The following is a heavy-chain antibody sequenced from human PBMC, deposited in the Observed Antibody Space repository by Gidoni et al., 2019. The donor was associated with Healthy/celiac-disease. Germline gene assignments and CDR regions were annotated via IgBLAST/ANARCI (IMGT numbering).Heavy chain of an antibody. CDR2: IYPGDSYT. D-gene: IGHD1-1*01. J-gene: IGHJ3*02. CDR1: GSSFTSYW. Sequence: EVQLVKSGAEVNKPGASLKISCRGSGSSFTSYWIGWVRQMPGKGLEWMGIIYPGDSYTRYSPSFQGQVTISADKSISTAYLQWSSLKASDTAMYYCASGYNWNAGDAFDIWGQGTMVTVSS. CDR3: ASGYNWNAGDAFDI. V-gene: IGHV5-51*03.